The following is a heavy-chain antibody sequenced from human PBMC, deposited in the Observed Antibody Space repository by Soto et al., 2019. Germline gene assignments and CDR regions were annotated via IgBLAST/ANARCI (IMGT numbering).Heavy chain of an antibody. CDR3: ARSSPHPFPPRPPHNWFDP. Sequence: GASVKVSCKASGGTFSSYAISWVRQAPGQGLEWMGGIIPIFGTANYAQKFQGRVTITADESTSTAYMELSSLRSEDTAVYYCARSSPHPFPPRPPHNWFDPWGQGTLVTVSS. CDR2: IIPIFGTA. CDR1: GGTFSSYA. J-gene: IGHJ5*02. D-gene: IGHD2-2*01. V-gene: IGHV1-69*13.